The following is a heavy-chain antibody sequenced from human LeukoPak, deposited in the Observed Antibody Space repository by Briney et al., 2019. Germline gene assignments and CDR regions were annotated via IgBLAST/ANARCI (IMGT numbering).Heavy chain of an antibody. Sequence: GGSLRLSCATSGFTFSRYAMTWVRQAPGKGLEWVSIISDSGGSPYYADSVKGRFTISRDNSKNTLYLQMNSLRAEDTAVYYCARDPGNYYGSGSYYNVGYWGQGTLVTVSS. CDR3: ARDPGNYYGSGSYYNVGY. CDR1: GFTFSRYA. CDR2: ISDSGGSP. V-gene: IGHV3-23*01. D-gene: IGHD3-10*01. J-gene: IGHJ4*02.